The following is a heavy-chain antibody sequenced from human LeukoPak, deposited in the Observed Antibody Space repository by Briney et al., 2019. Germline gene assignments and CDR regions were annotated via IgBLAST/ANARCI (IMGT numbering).Heavy chain of an antibody. CDR3: AKDATTNGY. J-gene: IGHJ4*02. CDR2: IKQDGKEK. Sequence: GGSLRLSCAASGFTFSSYWMNWVRQAPGKGLEWVANIKQDGKEKYYVDSVKGRFTISRDNSKNTLYLQMNSLRAEDTAVYYCAKDATTNGYWGQGTLVTVSS. CDR1: GFTFSSYW. D-gene: IGHD4-17*01. V-gene: IGHV3-7*03.